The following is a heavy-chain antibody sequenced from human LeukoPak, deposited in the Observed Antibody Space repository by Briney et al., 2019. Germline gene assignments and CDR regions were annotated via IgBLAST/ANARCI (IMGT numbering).Heavy chain of an antibody. CDR3: AKGKWETASYDPWDY. V-gene: IGHV3-23*01. Sequence: GGSLRLSCAASGFTFSTYSMNWVRLAPGKGLEWVSGITGSGDTTNYADSVRGRFTISRDSSKNTLYLQMDNLGAEDTAVYFCAKGKWETASYDPWDYWGQGTLVTVSS. J-gene: IGHJ4*02. CDR2: ITGSGDTT. D-gene: IGHD2-21*02. CDR1: GFTFSTYS.